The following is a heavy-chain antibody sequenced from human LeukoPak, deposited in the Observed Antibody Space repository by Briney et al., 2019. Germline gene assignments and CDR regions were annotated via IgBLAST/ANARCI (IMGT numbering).Heavy chain of an antibody. CDR1: GYSINSGDY. D-gene: IGHD1-26*01. CDR3: ARSYRGAYSP. J-gene: IGHJ5*02. CDR2: ISRSGSK. V-gene: IGHV4-38-2*02. Sequence: PSETLSLTCSVSGYSINSGDYWGWIRQSPGKGLQWIGSISRSGSKYHNPSLKSRVTISVDTSKNQFSLKVNSVTAADTAVYYCARSYRGAYSPWGQGTLVTVSS.